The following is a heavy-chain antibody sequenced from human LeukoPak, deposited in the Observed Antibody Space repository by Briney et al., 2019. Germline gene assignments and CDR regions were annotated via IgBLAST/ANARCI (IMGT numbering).Heavy chain of an antibody. CDR1: GFTFSSYW. D-gene: IGHD6-13*01. CDR3: ARYGPIAAAPPNYYGMDV. J-gene: IGHJ6*02. V-gene: IGHV3-7*01. Sequence: PGGSLRLSCAASGFTFSSYWMSWVRQAPGKGLEWAANIKQDGSEKYYVDSVKGRFTISRDNAKNSLYLQMNSLRAEDTAVYYCARYGPIAAAPPNYYGMDVWGQGTTVTVSS. CDR2: IKQDGSEK.